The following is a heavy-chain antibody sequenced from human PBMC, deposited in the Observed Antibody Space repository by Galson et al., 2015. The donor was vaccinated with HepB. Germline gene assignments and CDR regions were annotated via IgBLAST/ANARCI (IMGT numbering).Heavy chain of an antibody. CDR2: ISGSGGST. CDR1: GFTFSSYA. V-gene: IGHV3-23*01. Sequence: SLRLSCAASGFTFSSYAMSWVRQAPGKGLEWVSAISGSGGSTYYADSVKGRFTISRDNSKNTLYLQMNSLRAEDTAVYYCAKRIVVVPAATNWFDPWGQGTLVTVSS. D-gene: IGHD2-2*01. J-gene: IGHJ5*02. CDR3: AKRIVVVPAATNWFDP.